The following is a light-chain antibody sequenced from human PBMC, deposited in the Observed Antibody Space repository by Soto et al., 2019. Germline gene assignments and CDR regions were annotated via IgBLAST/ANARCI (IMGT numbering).Light chain of an antibody. CDR1: QSVSSN. J-gene: IGKJ1*01. Sequence: EIVMTQSPATLSVSPGERATLSCRASQSVSSNLAWYQQKPGQAPRLLIYDASTRATGIPARFSGRGSGTEFTLTISSLQSEDFAVYYCQQYSNWPWTFGQGTKVEIK. CDR3: QQYSNWPWT. CDR2: DAS. V-gene: IGKV3-15*01.